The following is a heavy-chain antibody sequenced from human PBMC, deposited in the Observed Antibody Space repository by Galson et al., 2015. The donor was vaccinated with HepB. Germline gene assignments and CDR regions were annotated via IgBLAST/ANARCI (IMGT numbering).Heavy chain of an antibody. CDR2: TYYRSKWYN. CDR1: GDSVSSNSAA. J-gene: IGHJ6*03. CDR3: ARERWYDFWSGYTQYYYYYYYMDV. V-gene: IGHV6-1*01. Sequence: CAISGDSVSSNSAAWNRIRQSPSRGLEWLGRTYYRSKWYNDYAVSVKSRITINPDTSKNQFSLQLNTVTPEDTAVYYCARERWYDFWSGYTQYYYYYYYMDVWGKGTTVTVSS. D-gene: IGHD3-3*01.